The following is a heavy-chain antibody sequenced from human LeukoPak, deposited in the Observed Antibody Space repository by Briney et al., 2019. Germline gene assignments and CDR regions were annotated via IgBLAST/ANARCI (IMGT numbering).Heavy chain of an antibody. J-gene: IGHJ4*02. D-gene: IGHD3-22*01. CDR2: IIPILGIA. V-gene: IGHV1-69*04. CDR1: GGTFSSYA. CDR3: ARDSFYDSNRFCDY. Sequence: SVKVSCKASGGTFSSYAISWVRQAPGQGLEWMGRIIPILGIANYAQKFQGRVTITADKSTSTAYMELSSLRSEDTAVYYCARDSFYDSNRFCDYWGQGTLVTVSS.